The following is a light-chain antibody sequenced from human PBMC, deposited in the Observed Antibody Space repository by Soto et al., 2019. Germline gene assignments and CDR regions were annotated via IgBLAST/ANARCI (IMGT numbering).Light chain of an antibody. CDR3: AAWDDSLNAPV. V-gene: IGLV1-44*01. CDR2: RNN. Sequence: QSVLTQPPSASGTPGQRVTISCSGSSSNIGSNTVNWYQQLPGTAPKLLIYRNNQRPSGVPDRFSGSKSGTSASLAISGLQSEDEADYYCAAWDDSLNAPVFGGGTQLTVL. CDR1: SSNIGSNT. J-gene: IGLJ7*01.